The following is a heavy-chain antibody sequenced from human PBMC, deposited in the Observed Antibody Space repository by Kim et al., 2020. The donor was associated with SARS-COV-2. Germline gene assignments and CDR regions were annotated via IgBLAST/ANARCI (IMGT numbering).Heavy chain of an antibody. D-gene: IGHD1-1*01. CDR2: IYYSGST. CDR1: GGSISSSSYY. CDR3: ARQSRERPFDY. Sequence: ETLSLTCTVSGGSISSSSYYWGWIRQPPGKGLEWIGSIYYSGSTYYNPSLKSRVTISVDTSKNQFSLKLSSVTAADTAVYYCARQSRERPFDYWGQGTLVTVSS. J-gene: IGHJ4*02. V-gene: IGHV4-39*01.